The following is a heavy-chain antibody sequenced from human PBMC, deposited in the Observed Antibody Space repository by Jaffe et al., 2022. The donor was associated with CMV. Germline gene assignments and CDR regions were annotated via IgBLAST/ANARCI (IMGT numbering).Heavy chain of an antibody. J-gene: IGHJ4*02. D-gene: IGHD3-10*01. CDR2: INSDGSTS. Sequence: EVQLVESGGGLVQPGGSLRLSCAASGFTFSTYWMHWVRQAPGKGLVWVSRINSDGSTSTYADSVKGRFTISRDNAKNTLYLQMNGLRAEDTAVYYCAREGRGGSHDYWGQGTLVTVSS. CDR3: AREGRGGSHDY. CDR1: GFTFSTYW. V-gene: IGHV3-74*01.